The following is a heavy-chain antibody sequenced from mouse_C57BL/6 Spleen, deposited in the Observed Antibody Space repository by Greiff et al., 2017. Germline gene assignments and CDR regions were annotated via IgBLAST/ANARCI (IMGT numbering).Heavy chain of an antibody. V-gene: IGHV1-42*01. D-gene: IGHD2-2*01. J-gene: IGHJ3*01. CDR3: ARRLPFAY. Sequence: EVQRVESGPELVKPGASVTISCKASGYSFTGYYMNWVKQSPEKSLEWIGEINPSTGGTTYNQKFKAKATLTVDKSSSTAYMQLKSLTSEDAAVYYCARRLPFAYWGQGTLVTVSA. CDR2: INPSTGGT. CDR1: GYSFTGYY.